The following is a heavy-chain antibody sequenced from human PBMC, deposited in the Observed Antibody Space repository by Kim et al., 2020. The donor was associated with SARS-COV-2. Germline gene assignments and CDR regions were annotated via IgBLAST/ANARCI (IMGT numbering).Heavy chain of an antibody. Sequence: YYADSVKGRFTISRDNSKNTLYLQMNSLRAEDTAVYYCAGGIAAAGTFDYWGQGTLVTVSS. V-gene: IGHV3-53*01. J-gene: IGHJ4*02. CDR3: AGGIAAAGTFDY. D-gene: IGHD6-13*01.